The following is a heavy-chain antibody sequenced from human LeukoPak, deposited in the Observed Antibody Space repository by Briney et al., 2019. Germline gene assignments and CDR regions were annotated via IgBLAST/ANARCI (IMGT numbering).Heavy chain of an antibody. D-gene: IGHD2-8*01. J-gene: IGHJ4*02. CDR1: GYVFTDYY. CDR2: INPHSGDT. CDR3: ARWGGHCTSGLCYYFDC. Sequence: ASVKVSCKASGYVFTDYYIHWVRQAPGQGLEWMGWINPHSGDTDYAQKFQGRVTMTRDTSISTAYMELSRLRSDDTAVYYCARWGGHCTSGLCYYFDCWGQGTLVTVSS. V-gene: IGHV1-2*02.